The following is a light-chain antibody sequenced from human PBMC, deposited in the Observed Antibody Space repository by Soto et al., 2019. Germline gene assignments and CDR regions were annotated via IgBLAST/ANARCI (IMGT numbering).Light chain of an antibody. CDR1: QSISSW. CDR2: DAS. J-gene: IGKJ1*01. Sequence: DIQMTQSPSTLSASVGDRVTITCRASQSISSWLAWYQQKPGKAPKLLIYDASSLESGVPSRFSGSGSGTEITLTINRLQPDDFATYYCQQYNSYSWTFGQGTKVEIK. V-gene: IGKV1-5*01. CDR3: QQYNSYSWT.